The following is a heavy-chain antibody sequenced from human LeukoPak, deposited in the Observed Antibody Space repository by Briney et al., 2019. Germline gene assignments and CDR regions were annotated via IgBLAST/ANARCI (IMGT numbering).Heavy chain of an antibody. J-gene: IGHJ6*03. CDR2: ISTGSNYI. CDR1: GFTFSSYS. Sequence: PGGSLRLSCVASGFTFSSYSMFWVRQAPGKGLEWVSAISTGSNYIYYADSVKGRFTTSRDNAENSLFLQMNSVRAEDAAVYYCGRDPEVPDYYSYMDVWGKGTTVTVSS. V-gene: IGHV3-21*01. CDR3: GRDPEVPDYYSYMDV.